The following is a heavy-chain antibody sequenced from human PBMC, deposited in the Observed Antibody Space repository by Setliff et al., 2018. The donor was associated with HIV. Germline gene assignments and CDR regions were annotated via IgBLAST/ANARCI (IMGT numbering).Heavy chain of an antibody. CDR2: VYSTGSI. V-gene: IGHV4-59*01. Sequence: PSETLSLTCTVSGGSMSRFYWTWIRQPPGKGLEWIGFVYSTGSINYSPSFRGRLNISLETSENQFSLHLTSVTAADTAVYYCARAEGDAYNSLPYFDSWGPGALVTVSS. CDR1: GGSMSRFY. D-gene: IGHD1-1*01. J-gene: IGHJ4*02. CDR3: ARAEGDAYNSLPYFDS.